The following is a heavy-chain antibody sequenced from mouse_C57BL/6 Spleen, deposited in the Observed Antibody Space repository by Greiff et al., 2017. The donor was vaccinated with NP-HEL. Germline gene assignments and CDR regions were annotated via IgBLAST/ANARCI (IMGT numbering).Heavy chain of an antibody. CDR2: INPSSGYT. J-gene: IGHJ4*01. D-gene: IGHD3-2*02. V-gene: IGHV1-7*01. Sequence: QVQLQQSGAELAKPGASVKLSCKASGYTFTSYWMHWVKQRPGQGLEWIGYINPSSGYTKYNQKFKDKATLTADKSSSTAYMQLSSLTYEDSAVYYCAIQDSSGYYAMDYWGQGTSVTVSS. CDR3: AIQDSSGYYAMDY. CDR1: GYTFTSYW.